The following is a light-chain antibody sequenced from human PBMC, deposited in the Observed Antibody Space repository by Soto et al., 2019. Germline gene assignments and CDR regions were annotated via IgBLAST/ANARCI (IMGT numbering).Light chain of an antibody. CDR1: QRIHTS. V-gene: IGKV3-11*01. Sequence: VLTQCPAPLSLSPGERATLSCSASQRIHTSLAWYQQKSGKPPRLVIYDSTLRANGVPDRFGGSRSGTEFTLTINSLEPEDFAVYYCQQRNVWPPITFCQGRRLEIK. J-gene: IGKJ5*01. CDR2: DST. CDR3: QQRNVWPPIT.